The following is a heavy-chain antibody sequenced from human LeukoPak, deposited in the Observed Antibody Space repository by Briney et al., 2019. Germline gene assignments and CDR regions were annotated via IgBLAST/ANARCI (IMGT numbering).Heavy chain of an antibody. CDR3: ARVHSSGWPEYYFDY. CDR2: ISYDGSNK. D-gene: IGHD6-19*01. V-gene: IGHV3-30-3*01. CDR1: GFTFSSYA. Sequence: GRSLRLSCAASGFTFSSYAMHWVRQVPGKGLEWVAVISYDGSNKYYADSVKGRFTISRDNSKNTLYLQMNSLRAEDTAVYYCARVHSSGWPEYYFDYWGQGTLVTVSS. J-gene: IGHJ4*02.